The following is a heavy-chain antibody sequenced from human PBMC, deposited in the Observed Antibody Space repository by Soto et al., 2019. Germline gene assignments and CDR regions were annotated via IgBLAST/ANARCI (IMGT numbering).Heavy chain of an antibody. Sequence: PGGSLRLSWAASGFTFSSYAMSWVRQAPGKGLEWVSAISGSGGSTYYADSVKGRFTISRDNSKNTLYLQMNSLRAEDTAVYYCAKDLPLRVGATSSYWGQGTLVTVSS. CDR2: ISGSGGST. CDR1: GFTFSSYA. V-gene: IGHV3-23*01. J-gene: IGHJ4*02. D-gene: IGHD1-26*01. CDR3: AKDLPLRVGATSSY.